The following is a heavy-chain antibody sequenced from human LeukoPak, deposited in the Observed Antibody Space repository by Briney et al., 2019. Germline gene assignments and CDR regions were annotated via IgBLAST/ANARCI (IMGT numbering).Heavy chain of an antibody. D-gene: IGHD5-18*01. CDR3: ATSGYSYGLYYYYYMDV. CDR1: GYTFTSYG. Sequence: ASVKVSCKASGYTFTSYGISWVRQAPGQGLEWMGWISAYIGNTNYAQKLQGRVTMTTDTSTSTAYMELRSLRSDDTAVYYCATSGYSYGLYYYYYMDVWGKGTTVTVSS. V-gene: IGHV1-18*01. CDR2: ISAYIGNT. J-gene: IGHJ6*03.